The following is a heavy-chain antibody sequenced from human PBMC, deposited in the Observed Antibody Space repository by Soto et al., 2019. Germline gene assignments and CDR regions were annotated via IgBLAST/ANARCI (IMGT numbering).Heavy chain of an antibody. CDR2: IKQDGSQK. CDR3: ARDHFDVYGPLDLDY. Sequence: SLRLSCAASGFTFSRYWMTWVRQAPGKGLEWVANIKQDGSQKYYVDSVKGRFTISRDNAKNSLYLQMNSLRAEDTAVYYCARDHFDVYGPLDLDYWGQGALVTVSS. V-gene: IGHV3-7*01. CDR1: GFTFSRYW. D-gene: IGHD4-17*01. J-gene: IGHJ4*02.